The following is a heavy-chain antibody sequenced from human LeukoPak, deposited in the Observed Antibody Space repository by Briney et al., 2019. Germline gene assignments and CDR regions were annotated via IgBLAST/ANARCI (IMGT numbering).Heavy chain of an antibody. CDR3: AEVRRSSGWYRGAFDI. V-gene: IGHV3-23*01. J-gene: IGHJ3*02. D-gene: IGHD6-19*01. CDR2: ISGSGGST. CDR1: GFTFSSYA. Sequence: PGGSLRLSCAASGFTFSSYAMSWVRQAPGKGLEWVSAISGSGGSTYYADSVKGRFTISRDNSKNTLYLQMNSLRAEDTAVYYCAEVRRSSGWYRGAFDIWGQGTMVTVSS.